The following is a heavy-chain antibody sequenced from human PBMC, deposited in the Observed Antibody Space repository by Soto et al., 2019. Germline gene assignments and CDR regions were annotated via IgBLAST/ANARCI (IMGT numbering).Heavy chain of an antibody. Sequence: QLQLQESGPGLVKPSETLSLTCTVSGGSISSSSYYWGWIRQPPGKGLEWIGSIYYRGSTDYNPSLKRRVTISVDTSKNQCSLKLSSVTAADTAVYFCARIWVGYCSGGSCYSFYYMDVWGKGTTLTVSS. J-gene: IGHJ6*03. V-gene: IGHV4-39*01. CDR3: ARIWVGYCSGGSCYSFYYMDV. CDR2: IYYRGST. CDR1: GGSISSSSYY. D-gene: IGHD2-15*01.